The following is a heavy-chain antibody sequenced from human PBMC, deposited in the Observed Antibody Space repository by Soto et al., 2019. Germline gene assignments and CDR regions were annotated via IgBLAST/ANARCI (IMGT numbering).Heavy chain of an antibody. D-gene: IGHD4-17*01. CDR1: GYSFTSYW. CDR3: AIPGDFLYGMDV. V-gene: IGHV5-10-1*01. J-gene: IGHJ6*02. CDR2: IDPSDSYT. Sequence: GESLKISCKGSGYSFTSYWISWVRQMPGKGLEWMGRIDPSDSYTNYSPSFQGHVTISADKSISTAYLQWSSLKASDTAMYYCAIPGDFLYGMDVWGQGTTVTVSS.